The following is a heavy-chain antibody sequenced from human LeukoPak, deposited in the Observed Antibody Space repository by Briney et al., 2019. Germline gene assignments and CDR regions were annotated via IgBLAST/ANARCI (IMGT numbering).Heavy chain of an antibody. Sequence: SPKVSCKASRGTSSSYGISCVRQAPGQGLEWMGRTIPIFGTANYAQRFQGRVTLTADKSTTTAYMELNSLRSEDTALYYCARDRVSPMTAVTKPFDYWGQGTLVTVSS. J-gene: IGHJ4*02. CDR1: RGTSSSYG. D-gene: IGHD4-17*01. CDR3: ARDRVSPMTAVTKPFDY. CDR2: TIPIFGTA. V-gene: IGHV1-69*06.